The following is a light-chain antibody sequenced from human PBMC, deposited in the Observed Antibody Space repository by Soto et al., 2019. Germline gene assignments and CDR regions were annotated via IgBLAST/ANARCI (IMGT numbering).Light chain of an antibody. CDR1: QSISSW. V-gene: IGKV1-5*03. CDR3: QEYNSDSQT. J-gene: IGKJ1*01. CDR2: KAS. Sequence: DIQMTQSPSTLSASVGDRVTITCRASQSISSWLAWYQQKPGKAPKLLIYKASTLESGVPSRFSCSGPRTEATLTTSILLPDDIANYYCQEYNSDSQTFGQGTKVEIK.